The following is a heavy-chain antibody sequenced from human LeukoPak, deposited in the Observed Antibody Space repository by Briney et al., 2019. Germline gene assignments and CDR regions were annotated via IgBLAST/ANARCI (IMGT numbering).Heavy chain of an antibody. CDR2: IRSKANSYAT. J-gene: IGHJ4*02. D-gene: IGHD5-24*01. V-gene: IGHV3-73*01. CDR1: GFTFTGSA. Sequence: GGSLRPSCAVSGFTFTGSAMGWVRQASGEGLEWVGRIRSKANSYATAYAASVKSRFTISRDDSKNTAYLQTNSLKTEDTAVYYCTGRVLRDGYNYDYWGQGTLVTVSS. CDR3: TGRVLRDGYNYDY.